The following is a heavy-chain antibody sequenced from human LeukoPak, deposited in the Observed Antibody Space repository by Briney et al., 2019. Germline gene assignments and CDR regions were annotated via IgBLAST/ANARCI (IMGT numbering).Heavy chain of an antibody. Sequence: PSETLSLTCTVSGGSISSYYWSWIRQPAGKGLEWIGRIYTSGSTNYNPSLKSRVTMSVDTSKNQFSLKLSSVTAADTAVYYCARDYHDSSGAMFDYWGQGTLVTVSS. V-gene: IGHV4-4*07. D-gene: IGHD3-22*01. CDR2: IYTSGST. CDR3: ARDYHDSSGAMFDY. CDR1: GGSISSYY. J-gene: IGHJ4*02.